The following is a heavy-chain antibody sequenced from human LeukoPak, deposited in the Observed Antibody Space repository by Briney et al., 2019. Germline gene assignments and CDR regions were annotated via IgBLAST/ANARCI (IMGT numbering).Heavy chain of an antibody. V-gene: IGHV1-2*02. CDR1: GYTFTGYY. J-gene: IGHJ5*02. CDR3: AREYGRNYGFGNWFDP. CDR2: INPNSGGT. Sequence: ASVKVSCKASGYTFTGYYMHWVRQAPGQGLEWMGWINPNSGGTNYAQKFQGRVTMTRDTSISTAYMELSRLRSDDTAVYYCAREYGRNYGFGNWFDPWGQGTLVTVSS. D-gene: IGHD4-11*01.